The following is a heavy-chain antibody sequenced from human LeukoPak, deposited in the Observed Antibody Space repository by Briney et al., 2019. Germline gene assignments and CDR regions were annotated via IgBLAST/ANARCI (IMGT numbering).Heavy chain of an antibody. CDR3: ARGSLYYGDYLNY. CDR2: MDPNSGNT. D-gene: IGHD4-17*01. CDR1: GYTFTSYD. Sequence: GASVKVSCKAPGYTFTSYDINWVRQATGQGLEWMGWMDPNSGNTGYAQKFQGRVTMTRNTSISTAYTELSSLRSEDTAVYYCARGSLYYGDYLNYWGQGTLVTVSS. V-gene: IGHV1-8*01. J-gene: IGHJ4*02.